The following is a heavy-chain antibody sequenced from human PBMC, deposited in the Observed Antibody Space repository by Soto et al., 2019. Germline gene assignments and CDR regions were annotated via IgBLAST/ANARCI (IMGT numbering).Heavy chain of an antibody. CDR1: GGSFSGYY. D-gene: IGHD3-22*01. CDR2: INHSGST. CDR3: ASLIHYYDSSGYYYYGMDV. Sequence: QVQLQQWGAGLLKPSETLSLTCAVYGGSFSGYYWSWIRQPPGKGLEWIGEINHSGSTNYNPSLKSRVTISVDTSKNQFSLKLSSVTAADTAVYYCASLIHYYDSSGYYYYGMDVWGQGTTVTVSS. J-gene: IGHJ6*02. V-gene: IGHV4-34*01.